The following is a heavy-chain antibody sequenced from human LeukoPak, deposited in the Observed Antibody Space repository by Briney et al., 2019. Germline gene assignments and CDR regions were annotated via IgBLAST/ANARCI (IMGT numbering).Heavy chain of an antibody. Sequence: TGGSLRLSCAASGFTFSSYSMNWVRQAPGKGLEWVSSISSSSSYINYADSVKGRFTISRDNAKNSLYLQMNSLRAEDTAVYYCARAGIVVVVAAYDYWGQGTLVTVSS. CDR3: ARAGIVVVVAAYDY. CDR2: ISSSSSYI. D-gene: IGHD2-15*01. V-gene: IGHV3-21*01. CDR1: GFTFSSYS. J-gene: IGHJ4*02.